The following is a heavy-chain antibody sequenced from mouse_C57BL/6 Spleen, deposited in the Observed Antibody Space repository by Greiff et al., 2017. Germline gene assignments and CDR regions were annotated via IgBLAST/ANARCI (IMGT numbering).Heavy chain of an antibody. J-gene: IGHJ4*01. D-gene: IGHD3-3*01. Sequence: QVQLQQPGAELVRPATSVKLSCKASGYTFTSYWMHWVKQRPGQGLEWIGVIDPSDSYTNYNQKFKGKATLTVDTSSSTAYMQLSSLTSEDSAVYYCARGGDGAMDYWGQGTSVTVSS. V-gene: IGHV1-59*01. CDR1: GYTFTSYW. CDR2: IDPSDSYT. CDR3: ARGGDGAMDY.